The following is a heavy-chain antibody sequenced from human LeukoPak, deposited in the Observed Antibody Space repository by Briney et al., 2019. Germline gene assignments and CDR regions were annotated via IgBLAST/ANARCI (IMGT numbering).Heavy chain of an antibody. D-gene: IGHD3-9*01. V-gene: IGHV1-18*01. CDR3: ASNFIRTGYFGEYYLH. J-gene: IGHJ1*01. Sequence: ASVKVSCKVSGYVFGAYGLSWVRQAPDQGLEWLGWIAPYEGDTQYTPKLQDRITLTADTATTTVYMELRSLREDDSAVYYCASNFIRTGYFGEYYLHWGQGTQVVVSS. CDR2: IAPYEGDT. CDR1: GYVFGAYG.